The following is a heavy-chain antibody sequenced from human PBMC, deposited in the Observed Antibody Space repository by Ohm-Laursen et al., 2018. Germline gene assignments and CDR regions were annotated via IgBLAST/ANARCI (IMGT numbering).Heavy chain of an antibody. CDR3: TRQSYYYDL. D-gene: IGHD3-22*01. J-gene: IGHJ4*02. V-gene: IGHV3-7*01. Sequence: SLRLSCSASGFTFSSYWMNWVRQAPGKGLEWVANIKQDGSEKYYVDSVKGRFTISRDNAKNSLYLQMNSLRAEDTAVYYCTRQSYYYDLWGQGTLVTVSS. CDR2: IKQDGSEK. CDR1: GFTFSSYW.